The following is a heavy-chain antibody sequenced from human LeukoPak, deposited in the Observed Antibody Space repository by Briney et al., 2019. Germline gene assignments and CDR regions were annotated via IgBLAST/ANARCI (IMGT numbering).Heavy chain of an antibody. Sequence: GGSLRLSCAASGFTFSSYALSWVRQAPGKGLEWVSAISGSGGSTYYADSVKGRFTISRDNSKNTLYLQMHNLRAQDTAVYYCAKNPSLYGDYSDIDYWGQGTLVTVSS. V-gene: IGHV3-23*01. CDR3: AKNPSLYGDYSDIDY. CDR1: GFTFSSYA. D-gene: IGHD4-17*01. J-gene: IGHJ4*02. CDR2: ISGSGGST.